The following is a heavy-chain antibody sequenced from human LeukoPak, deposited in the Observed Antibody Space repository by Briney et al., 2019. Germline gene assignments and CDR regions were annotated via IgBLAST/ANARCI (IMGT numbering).Heavy chain of an antibody. D-gene: IGHD5-24*01. CDR1: GYTFTGYY. CDR2: INPNSGGT. V-gene: IGHV1-2*02. Sequence: ASVKVSCKASGYTFTGYYMHWVRQAPGQGLEWMGWINPNSGGTNYAQKFQGRVTMTRDTSISTAYMELSRLRSDDTAVYYCARWGDGYSYAFDIWGQGTMVTVSS. CDR3: ARWGDGYSYAFDI. J-gene: IGHJ3*02.